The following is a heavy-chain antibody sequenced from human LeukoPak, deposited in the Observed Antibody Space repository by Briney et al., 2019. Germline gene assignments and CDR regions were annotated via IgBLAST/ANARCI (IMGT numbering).Heavy chain of an antibody. Sequence: GESLKISGKGSGYTFSSYWIGWVRQMPGKGLEWMGIIYPGDSDTRYSPSLQGQVTISVDTSIGTAYLQWSSLKASDTAIYYCARQNDFRLDYWGQGTLVTVSS. CDR2: IYPGDSDT. CDR3: ARQNDFRLDY. D-gene: IGHD3-3*01. V-gene: IGHV5-51*01. CDR1: GYTFSSYW. J-gene: IGHJ4*02.